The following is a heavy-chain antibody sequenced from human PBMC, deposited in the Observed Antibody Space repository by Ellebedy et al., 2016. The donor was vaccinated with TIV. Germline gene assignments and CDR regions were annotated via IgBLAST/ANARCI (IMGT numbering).Heavy chain of an antibody. Sequence: PGGSLRLSCAASGFTFSNYWTHWVRQAPGKGLVWVSRVNRDGTSTNYADSVKGRFTISRDNAKNTLYLQMNSLRDEDTAVYYCARGDSNGFFVDYWGQGTVVTVSS. CDR3: ARGDSNGFFVDY. V-gene: IGHV3-74*01. J-gene: IGHJ4*02. D-gene: IGHD3/OR15-3a*01. CDR1: GFTFSNYW. CDR2: VNRDGTST.